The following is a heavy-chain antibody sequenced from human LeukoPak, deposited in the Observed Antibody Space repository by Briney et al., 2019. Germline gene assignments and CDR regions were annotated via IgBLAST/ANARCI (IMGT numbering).Heavy chain of an antibody. V-gene: IGHV3-48*01. CDR1: GFTFSSYS. CDR2: ISSSSTTI. J-gene: IGHJ4*02. D-gene: IGHD3-10*01. Sequence: GGSLRLSCAASGFTFSSYSMMWVRQAPGKGLEWVSYISSSSTTIHYADSVKGRFTISRDNSKNRLFLQMNSLRVEDTAVYFCAKTGSRDQGGLDYWGQGTLVTVSS. CDR3: AKTGSRDQGGLDY.